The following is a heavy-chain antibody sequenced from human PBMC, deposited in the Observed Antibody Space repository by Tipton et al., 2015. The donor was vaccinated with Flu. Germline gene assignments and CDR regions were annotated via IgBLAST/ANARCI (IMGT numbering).Heavy chain of an antibody. CDR1: GFTFSSYG. D-gene: IGHD6-13*01. Sequence: SLRLSCAASGFTFSSYGMHWVRQAPGKGLEWVAVISYDGSNKYYADSVKGRFTISRDNSKNTLYLQMNSLRAEDTAVYYCAREEGQLGADYWGQGTLVTVSS. CDR3: AREEGQLGADY. V-gene: IGHV3-30*19. J-gene: IGHJ4*02. CDR2: ISYDGSNK.